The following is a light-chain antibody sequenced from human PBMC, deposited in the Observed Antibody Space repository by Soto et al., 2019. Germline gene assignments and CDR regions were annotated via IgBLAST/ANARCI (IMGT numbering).Light chain of an antibody. CDR2: EVS. J-gene: IGLJ1*01. CDR1: SSDVGGYNY. CDR3: SSYTSSRTLYV. Sequence: QSALTQPASGSGSPGQSITISCTGTSSDVGGYNYVSWYQQHPGKAPKLMIYEVSNRPSGVSNRFSGSKSGNTASLTISGLQAEDEADYYCSSYTSSRTLYVFGTGTKVTVL. V-gene: IGLV2-14*01.